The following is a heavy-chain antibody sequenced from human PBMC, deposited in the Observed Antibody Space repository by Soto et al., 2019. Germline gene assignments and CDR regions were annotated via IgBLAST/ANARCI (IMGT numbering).Heavy chain of an antibody. D-gene: IGHD5-18*01. CDR1: GGTFSSYA. J-gene: IGHJ4*02. CDR2: IIPIFGTA. Sequence: QVQLVQSGAEVKKPGSSVKFSCKASGGTFSSYAISWVRQAPGQGLEWMGGIIPIFGTANYAQQFQGRVTITADESTSTAYMELSSLRSEDTAVYYCARVDTAMVKTYYFDYWGQGTLVTVSS. CDR3: ARVDTAMVKTYYFDY. V-gene: IGHV1-69*01.